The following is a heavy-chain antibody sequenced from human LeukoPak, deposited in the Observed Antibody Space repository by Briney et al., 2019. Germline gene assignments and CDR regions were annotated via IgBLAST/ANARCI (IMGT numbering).Heavy chain of an antibody. CDR1: GYTFTGYY. CDR2: INPNSGGT. Sequence: ASVKVSCKASGYTFTGYYMHWVRQAPGQGLEWMGWINPNSGGTNYAQKFQGRVTMTRDTSISTAYMELSRLRPDDTAVYYCARDHRFLEWLCLFDYWGQGTLVTVSS. D-gene: IGHD3-3*01. J-gene: IGHJ4*02. V-gene: IGHV1-2*02. CDR3: ARDHRFLEWLCLFDY.